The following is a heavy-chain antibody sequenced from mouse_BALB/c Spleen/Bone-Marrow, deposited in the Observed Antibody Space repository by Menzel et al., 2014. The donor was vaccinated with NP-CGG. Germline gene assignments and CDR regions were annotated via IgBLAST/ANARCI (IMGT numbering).Heavy chain of an antibody. CDR3: ARLGSYGGFAY. V-gene: IGHV4-1*02. D-gene: IGHD2-3*01. CDR1: GFDFSGFW. J-gene: IGHJ3*01. CDR2: INPDSSTI. Sequence: DVQLVESGGGLVQPGRSLKISCAASGFDFSGFWMGWVRLAPGKGLEWIGEINPDSSTINYTPSLKDRFIISRDNAKNTLYLQMSKVRSEDTALYYCARLGSYGGFAYWGQGTLVTASA.